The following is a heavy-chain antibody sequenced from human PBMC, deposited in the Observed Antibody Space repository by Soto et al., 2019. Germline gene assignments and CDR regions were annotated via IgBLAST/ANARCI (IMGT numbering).Heavy chain of an antibody. CDR2: IGGGGGTT. D-gene: IGHD6-19*01. Sequence: EVQLLESGGGLLQPGGSLRLSCAASGFTFSSYAMSWVRQAPGKWLEWVSVIGGGGGTTYYADSVKGRFTISRDNSKNTLFLQMNSLRAEDTAVYYCAKSSSGFISGWGRGAFDIWGQGTMVTVSS. V-gene: IGHV3-23*01. CDR3: AKSSSGFISGWGRGAFDI. CDR1: GFTFSSYA. J-gene: IGHJ3*02.